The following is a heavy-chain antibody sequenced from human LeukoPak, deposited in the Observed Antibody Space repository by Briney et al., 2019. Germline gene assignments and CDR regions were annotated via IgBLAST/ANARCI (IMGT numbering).Heavy chain of an antibody. J-gene: IGHJ4*02. Sequence: SETLSLTCTVSGGSISSYFWSWIRQPAGKGLEWVGRIYTSGTTSYNASLKSRVTMSVDTSKNQFSLRLSSVTAADTAVYYCARDRGSGIDYWGQGTLVTVSS. CDR2: IYTSGTT. V-gene: IGHV4-4*07. CDR3: ARDRGSGIDY. D-gene: IGHD3-10*01. CDR1: GGSISSYF.